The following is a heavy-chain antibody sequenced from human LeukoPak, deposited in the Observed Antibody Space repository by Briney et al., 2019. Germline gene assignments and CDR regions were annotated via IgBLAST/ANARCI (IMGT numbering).Heavy chain of an antibody. D-gene: IGHD6-13*01. CDR2: INPSGGST. Sequence: ASVKVSCKASGYTFTSYYMHWVRQAPGQGLEWMGIINPSGGSTSYAQKFQGRVTMTRDMSTSTVYMELNSLRAEDTAVYYCAKEDSSSWYHYFDYWGQGTLVTVSS. J-gene: IGHJ4*02. CDR1: GYTFTSYY. CDR3: AKEDSSSWYHYFDY. V-gene: IGHV1-46*01.